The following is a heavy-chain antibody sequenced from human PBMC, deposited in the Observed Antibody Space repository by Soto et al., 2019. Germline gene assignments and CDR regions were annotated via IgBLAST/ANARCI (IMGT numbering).Heavy chain of an antibody. CDR2: TYYRSKWYT. CDR3: ARDNNRGWYGYFDY. D-gene: IGHD6-19*01. V-gene: IGHV6-1*01. CDR1: GDSVASNSAA. Sequence: PSQTLSLTCAISGDSVASNSAAWNWIRQSPSRGLEWLGRTYYRSKWYTDYAESVKSRITINPDTSKNQVSLQLKSVTPEDTAVYYCARDNNRGWYGYFDYWGQGTLVTVSS. J-gene: IGHJ4*02.